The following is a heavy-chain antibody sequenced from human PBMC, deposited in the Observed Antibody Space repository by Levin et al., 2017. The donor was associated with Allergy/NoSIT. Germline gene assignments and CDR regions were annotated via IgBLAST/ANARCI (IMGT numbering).Heavy chain of an antibody. D-gene: IGHD3-10*01. V-gene: IGHV1-2*02. J-gene: IGHJ5*02. CDR2: INPNSGGT. CDR3: ARAVVRGGIWFDP. Sequence: GESLKISCKASGYTFTGYYMHWVRQAPGQGLEWMGWINPNSGGTNYAQKFQGRVTMTRDTSISTAYMELSRLRSDDTAVYYCARAVVRGGIWFDPWGQGTLVTVAS. CDR1: GYTFTGYY.